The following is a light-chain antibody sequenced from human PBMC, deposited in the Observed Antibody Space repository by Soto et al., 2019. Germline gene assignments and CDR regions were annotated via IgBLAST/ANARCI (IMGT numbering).Light chain of an antibody. CDR2: EVS. Sequence: QSALTQPASVSGSPGQSITISCTGTSSDVGANDYVSWYQQHPGKAPKLMIFEVSDRPSGVSNRFSGSKSGNTASLTISGLQAEGEADYYCTSYTSSNTYVFGTGTKVTVL. CDR1: SSDVGANDY. J-gene: IGLJ1*01. V-gene: IGLV2-14*01. CDR3: TSYTSSNTYV.